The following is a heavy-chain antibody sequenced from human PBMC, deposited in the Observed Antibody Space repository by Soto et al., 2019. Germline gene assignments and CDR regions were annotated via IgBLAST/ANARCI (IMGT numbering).Heavy chain of an antibody. CDR2: ISGSGGST. J-gene: IGHJ4*02. CDR1: GFTFSSYA. CDR3: AKSQEIGTHFFDS. Sequence: GGSLRLSCAASGFTFSSYAMSWVRQAPGKGLEWVSAISGSGGSTYYADSVKGRFTISRDNSKNSLSLQMNSLRAGDMAVYFCAKSQEIGTHFFDSWGQGTQVTVSS. D-gene: IGHD6-13*01. V-gene: IGHV3-23*01.